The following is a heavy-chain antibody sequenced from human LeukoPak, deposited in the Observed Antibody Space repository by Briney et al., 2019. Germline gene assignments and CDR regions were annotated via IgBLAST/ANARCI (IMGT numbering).Heavy chain of an antibody. D-gene: IGHD3-10*01. CDR3: ARDSSWGSGIYRFDY. V-gene: IGHV3-48*04. Sequence: AGSLRLSCAASGFIFDTYAMNWVRQPPGKGLEWISYITDNSGTIHYSAPVEGRFTISRDNAKNSLYLQMNSLRAEDTAVYYCARDSSWGSGIYRFDYWGQGTLVTVSS. J-gene: IGHJ4*02. CDR1: GFIFDTYA. CDR2: ITDNSGTI.